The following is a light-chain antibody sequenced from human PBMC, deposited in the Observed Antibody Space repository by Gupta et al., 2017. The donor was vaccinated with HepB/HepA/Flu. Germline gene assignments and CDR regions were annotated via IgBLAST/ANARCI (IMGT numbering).Light chain of an antibody. J-gene: IGLJ2*01. CDR2: NDR. Sequence: SYVLIQPPSVSVAPGETARMTCGGTSIGGKSVHWYQQKSGQAPVLFGYNDRDRPSGTPERVSGSNSGNTVSLTITSVEAGDEAYYYCQEWDAVGDFIFGGGTRLTVL. CDR1: SIGGKS. CDR3: QEWDAVGDFI. V-gene: IGLV3-21*02.